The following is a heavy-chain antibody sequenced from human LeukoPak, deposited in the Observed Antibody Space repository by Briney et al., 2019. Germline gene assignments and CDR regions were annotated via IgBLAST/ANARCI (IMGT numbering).Heavy chain of an antibody. J-gene: IGHJ4*02. V-gene: IGHV3-53*01. D-gene: IGHD2-2*02. CDR1: GFSVTDNY. CDR2: IYSGGST. Sequence: GGSLRLSCAASGFSVTDNYMSWVRQGPGKGLEWVSVIYSGGSTHYADSVKGRFTISRDNSKNTLYLQMNSLRAEDTAVYYCARDLYAEGGGFDYWGQGTLVTVSS. CDR3: ARDLYAEGGGFDY.